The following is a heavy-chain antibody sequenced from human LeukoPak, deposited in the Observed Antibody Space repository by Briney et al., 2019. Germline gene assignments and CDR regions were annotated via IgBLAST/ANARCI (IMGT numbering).Heavy chain of an antibody. CDR3: AKGFYYYDSSGYYQPADY. CDR1: GFTFSSHA. Sequence: PGGSLRLSCAASGFTFSSHAMSWVRQAPGKGLEWVSAISGSGGSTYYADSVKGRFTISRDNSKNTLYLQMNSLRAEDTAVYYCAKGFYYYDSSGYYQPADYWGQGTLVTVSS. CDR2: ISGSGGST. J-gene: IGHJ4*02. D-gene: IGHD3-22*01. V-gene: IGHV3-23*01.